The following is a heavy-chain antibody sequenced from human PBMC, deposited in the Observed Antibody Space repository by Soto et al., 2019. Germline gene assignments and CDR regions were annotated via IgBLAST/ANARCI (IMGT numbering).Heavy chain of an antibody. Sequence: SETLSLTCSVSSDSISSSYWSWIRQPPGKGLEWIGYIYYSGSTNYNPSLKSRVTISLDTSKNQFSLKVSSVTAADTAVYYCARLHCISTNCVPLDPWGQGTLVTVSS. CDR1: SDSISSSY. J-gene: IGHJ5*02. V-gene: IGHV4-59*01. CDR2: IYYSGST. D-gene: IGHD2-2*01. CDR3: ARLHCISTNCVPLDP.